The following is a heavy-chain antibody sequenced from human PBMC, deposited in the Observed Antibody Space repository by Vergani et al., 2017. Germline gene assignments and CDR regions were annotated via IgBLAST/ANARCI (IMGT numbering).Heavy chain of an antibody. CDR3: ARHLGCKYGLYYYYYGMDV. V-gene: IGHV4-34*01. Sequence: QVQLQQWGAGLLKPSETLSLTCAVYGGSFSGYYWSWIRQPPGKGLEWIGEINHSGSTNYNPSLKSRVTISVDTSKNQFSLKLSSVTAADTAVYYCARHLGCKYGLYYYYYGMDVWGQGTTVTVSS. CDR1: GGSFSGYY. J-gene: IGHJ6*02. CDR2: INHSGST. D-gene: IGHD4-17*01.